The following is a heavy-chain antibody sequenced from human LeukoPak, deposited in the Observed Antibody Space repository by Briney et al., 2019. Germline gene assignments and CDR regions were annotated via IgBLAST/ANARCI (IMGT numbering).Heavy chain of an antibody. V-gene: IGHV4-31*03. J-gene: IGHJ4*02. CDR3: ARGGIAVAGGVDY. D-gene: IGHD6-19*01. CDR2: IYYSGST. CDR1: GGSISSGGYY. Sequence: SQTLSLTCTVSGGSISSGGYYWSWIRQHPGKGPEWIGYIYYSGSTYYNPSLKSRVTISVDTSKNQFSLKLSSVTAADTAVYYCARGGIAVAGGVDYWGQGTLVTVSS.